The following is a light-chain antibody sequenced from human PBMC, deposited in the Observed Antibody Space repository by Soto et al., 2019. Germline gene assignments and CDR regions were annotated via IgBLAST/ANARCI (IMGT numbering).Light chain of an antibody. CDR2: DAS. V-gene: IGKV3-11*01. Sequence: EIVLTQSPDTLSLSPGERVTLSCRASQSVSSYLAWYPQKPGQAPRLLIYDASTRATGIPARFSGSGSGTDFTLTISSPEPADFAVYFCQHRGDWPPITFGQGTRLEIK. CDR3: QHRGDWPPIT. J-gene: IGKJ5*01. CDR1: QSVSSY.